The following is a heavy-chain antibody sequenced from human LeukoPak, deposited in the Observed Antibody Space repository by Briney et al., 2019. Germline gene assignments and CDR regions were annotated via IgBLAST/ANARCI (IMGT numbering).Heavy chain of an antibody. J-gene: IGHJ5*02. CDR2: ISAYNGNT. Sequence: ASVEVSCKASGYTFTSYGISWVRQAPGQGLEWMGWISAYNGNTNYAQKLQGRVTMTTDTSTSTAYMELRSLRSDDTAVYYCARDEGVPSPDGYPFDPWGQGTLVTVSS. CDR3: ARDEGVPSPDGYPFDP. V-gene: IGHV1-18*01. D-gene: IGHD2-2*03. CDR1: GYTFTSYG.